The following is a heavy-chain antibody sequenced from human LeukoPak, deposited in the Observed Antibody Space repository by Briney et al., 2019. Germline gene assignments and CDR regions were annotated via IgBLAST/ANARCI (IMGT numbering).Heavy chain of an antibody. D-gene: IGHD2/OR15-2a*01. CDR1: GYTFTSYY. Sequence: ASVKLSCKASGYTFTSYYMHWVRPAPGQGLAWMGIINPSGGSTSYTQKFQGRVTMTRDTSTTTVYMELSSLRSQDTAVYYCARHKEVGDYYYFDYWGQGTLVTVSS. CDR2: INPSGGST. J-gene: IGHJ4*02. CDR3: ARHKEVGDYYYFDY. V-gene: IGHV1-46*01.